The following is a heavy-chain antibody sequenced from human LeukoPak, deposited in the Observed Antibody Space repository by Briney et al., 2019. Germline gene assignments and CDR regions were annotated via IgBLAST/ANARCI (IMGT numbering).Heavy chain of an antibody. CDR1: GFTFSSYS. CDR2: ISSGSSYI. V-gene: IGHV3-21*01. D-gene: IGHD3-10*01. J-gene: IGHJ4*02. CDR3: AGKNEYGYGSVLDY. Sequence: PGGSLRLSCAASGFTFSSYSMNWVRQAPGKGLEWVSSISSGSSYIYSADSVKGRFTISRDNAKNSLYLQMNSLRVEDTAVYYCAGKNEYGYGSVLDYWGQGTLVTVSS.